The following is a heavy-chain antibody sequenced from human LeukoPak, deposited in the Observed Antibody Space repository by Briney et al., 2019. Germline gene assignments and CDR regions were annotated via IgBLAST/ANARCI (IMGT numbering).Heavy chain of an antibody. CDR2: ISSSSYI. CDR3: ARDRQLRYFDWLTLDY. V-gene: IGHV3-21*01. J-gene: IGHJ4*02. D-gene: IGHD3-9*01. Sequence: KPGGSLRLSCAASGFTFSSYSMNWVRQAPGKGLEWVSSISSSSYIYYADSVKGRFTISRDNAKNSLYLQMNSLRAVDTAVYYCARDRQLRYFDWLTLDYWGQGTLVTVSS. CDR1: GFTFSSYS.